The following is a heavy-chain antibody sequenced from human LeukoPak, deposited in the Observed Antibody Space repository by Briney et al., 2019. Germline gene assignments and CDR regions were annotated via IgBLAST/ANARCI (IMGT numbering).Heavy chain of an antibody. J-gene: IGHJ4*02. Sequence: SETLSLTCTVSGGSISSYYWSWIRQPPGKGLEWIGYISYTGTTNYNPSLKSRVTISVDTSKNQFSLKLSSVTAADTAVYYCAGSSSRTNYGHDYWGQGTLVTVSS. CDR3: AGSSSRTNYGHDY. CDR1: GGSISSYY. CDR2: ISYTGTT. V-gene: IGHV4-59*01. D-gene: IGHD3-10*01.